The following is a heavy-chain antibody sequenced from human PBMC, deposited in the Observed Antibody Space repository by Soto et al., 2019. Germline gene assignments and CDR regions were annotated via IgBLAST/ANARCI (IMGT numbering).Heavy chain of an antibody. Sequence: QVQLVQSGAEVKKPGSSVKVSCKASGGTFSRYSVTWVRQAPGHGLEWMGRIIPVFGIASYAQKFQGRVMITADKSTSTAYMELSSLRSGDTAVYYCAREDRDRETGLVPAAIDGMDVWGQGTTVTVSS. CDR3: AREDRDRETGLVPAAIDGMDV. CDR1: GGTFSRYS. CDR2: IIPVFGIA. V-gene: IGHV1-69*08. J-gene: IGHJ6*02. D-gene: IGHD2-2*01.